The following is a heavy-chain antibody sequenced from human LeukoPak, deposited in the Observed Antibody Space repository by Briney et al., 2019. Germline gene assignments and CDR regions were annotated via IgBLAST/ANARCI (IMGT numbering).Heavy chain of an antibody. V-gene: IGHV1-2*02. CDR3: ARDKIAVAGLPFDY. D-gene: IGHD6-19*01. CDR1: GYTVTGYY. J-gene: IGHJ4*02. Sequence: GASVKVSRKASGYTVTGYYMHWVRQAPGQGLEWMGWINPNSGGTNYAQKFQGRVTMTRDTSISTAYMELSRLRSDDTAVYYCARDKIAVAGLPFDYWGQGTLVTVSS. CDR2: INPNSGGT.